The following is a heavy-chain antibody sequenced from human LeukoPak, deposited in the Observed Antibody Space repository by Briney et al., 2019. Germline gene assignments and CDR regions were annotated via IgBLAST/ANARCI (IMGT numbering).Heavy chain of an antibody. CDR1: GFTFSSYS. CDR3: ARGPGIAAAGTAPHYYYMDV. V-gene: IGHV3-21*04. D-gene: IGHD6-13*01. J-gene: IGHJ6*03. Sequence: GGSLRLSCAASGFTFSSYSMNWVRQAPGKGLEWVSSISSSSSYIYYADSVKGRFTISRDNAKNSLYLQMNSLRAEDTAVYYCARGPGIAAAGTAPHYYYMDVWGKGTTVTVSS. CDR2: ISSSSSYI.